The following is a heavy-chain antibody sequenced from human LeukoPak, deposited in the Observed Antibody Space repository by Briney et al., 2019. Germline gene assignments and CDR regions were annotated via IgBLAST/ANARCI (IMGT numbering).Heavy chain of an antibody. J-gene: IGHJ4*02. V-gene: IGHV1-69*05. D-gene: IGHD3-3*01. CDR2: IIPIFGTA. CDR3: ARSSYDFWSGYYTGGDYFDY. Sequence: SVKVSCKASGGTFSSYAISWVRQAPGQGLEWMGGIIPIFGTANYAQKFQGRVTITTDESTSTAYMELSSLRSEDTAVYYCARSSYDFWSGYYTGGDYFDYWGQGTLVTVSS. CDR1: GGTFSSYA.